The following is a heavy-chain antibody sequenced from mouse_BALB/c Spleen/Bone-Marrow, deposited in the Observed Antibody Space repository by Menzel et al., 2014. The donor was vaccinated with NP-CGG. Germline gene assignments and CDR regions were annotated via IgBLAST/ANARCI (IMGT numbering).Heavy chain of an antibody. D-gene: IGHD2-14*01. CDR2: IDPANGNT. Sequence: VQLQHSGAELVKPGASVKLSCTASGFNIKDTYMHWVKQRPEQGLEWIGRIDPANGNTKYDPKFQGKATITADTSSNTAYLQLSSLTPEDTAVYYCARYRLGTYFDYWGQGTTLTVSS. V-gene: IGHV14-3*02. CDR1: GFNIKDTY. J-gene: IGHJ2*01. CDR3: ARYRLGTYFDY.